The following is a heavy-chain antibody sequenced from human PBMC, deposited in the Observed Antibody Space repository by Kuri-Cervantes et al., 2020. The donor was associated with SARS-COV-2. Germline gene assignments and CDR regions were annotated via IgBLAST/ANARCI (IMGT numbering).Heavy chain of an antibody. CDR3: TRSHYSTSRFFYYSLDV. D-gene: IGHD6-6*01. CDR1: GGSFGGYY. Sequence: SQTLSLTCAVYGGSFGGYYWSWIRQPPGKGLEWIGYIYYSGSTNYNPSLKSRVTISVDRSKTQFSLRLTSVTAADTAVYYCTRSHYSTSRFFYYSLDVWGQGTTVTVSS. CDR2: IYYSGST. V-gene: IGHV4-59*08. J-gene: IGHJ6*02.